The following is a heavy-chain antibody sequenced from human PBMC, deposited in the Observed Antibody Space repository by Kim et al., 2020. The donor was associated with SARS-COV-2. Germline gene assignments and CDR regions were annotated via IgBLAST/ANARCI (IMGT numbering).Heavy chain of an antibody. CDR2: LYGGDNT. J-gene: IGHJ6*02. Sequence: GGSLRLSCAASGFTVTTNYMSWVRQAPGRGLEWVSLLYGGDNTYYADSVKGRFTISRDKSRNTLFLQMDSLRAEDTAVYYCACYRYTSVNYYGMDVWGQGTTVTVSS. CDR3: ACYRYTSVNYYGMDV. V-gene: IGHV3-66*01. CDR1: GFTVTTNY. D-gene: IGHD3-16*02.